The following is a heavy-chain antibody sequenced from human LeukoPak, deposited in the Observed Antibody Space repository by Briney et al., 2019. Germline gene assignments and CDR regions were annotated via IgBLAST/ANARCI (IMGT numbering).Heavy chain of an antibody. Sequence: GGSLRLSCAASGFTFSSYSMNWVRQAPGKGLEWVSYISSSSSYIYYADSVKGRFTISRDNAKNSLYLQMNSLRAEDTAVYYCASEKHYYDSSVGGYWGQGTLVTVSS. CDR2: ISSSSSYI. CDR1: GFTFSSYS. J-gene: IGHJ4*02. D-gene: IGHD3-22*01. V-gene: IGHV3-21*01. CDR3: ASEKHYYDSSVGGY.